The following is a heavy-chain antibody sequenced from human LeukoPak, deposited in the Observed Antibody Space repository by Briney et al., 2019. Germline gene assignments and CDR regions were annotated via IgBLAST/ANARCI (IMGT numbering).Heavy chain of an antibody. CDR3: ARDLDYGDYAYYYYGMDV. J-gene: IGHJ6*02. CDR1: GGSISSYY. V-gene: IGHV4-4*07. CDR2: IYTSGST. D-gene: IGHD4-17*01. Sequence: PSETLSLTCTVSGGSISSYYWSWIRQPAGKGLEWIGRIYTSGSTNYNPSLKSRVTMSVDTSKNQFSLKLSSVTAADTAVYYCARDLDYGDYAYYYYGMDVWAKGPRSPSP.